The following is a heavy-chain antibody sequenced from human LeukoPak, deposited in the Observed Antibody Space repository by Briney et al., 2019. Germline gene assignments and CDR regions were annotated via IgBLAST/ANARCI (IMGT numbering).Heavy chain of an antibody. V-gene: IGHV1-2*02. CDR3: ARDLRLAVSGTSGFNI. Sequence: GASVKVSCKASGYTFTGYHLHWVRQAPGQGLEWMGWINPNSGGTDYAEKFQGRVTMTRDTSISTAYMELTRLRSDDTAVYYCARDLRLAVSGTSGFNIWGQGTVVTVSS. J-gene: IGHJ3*02. CDR2: INPNSGGT. D-gene: IGHD6-19*01. CDR1: GYTFTGYH.